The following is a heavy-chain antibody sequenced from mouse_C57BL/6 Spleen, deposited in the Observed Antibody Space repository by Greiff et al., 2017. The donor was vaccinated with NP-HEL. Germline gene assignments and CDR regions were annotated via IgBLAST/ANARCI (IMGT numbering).Heavy chain of an antibody. J-gene: IGHJ1*03. D-gene: IGHD1-3*01. CDR1: GYTFTSYW. CDR2: INPSNGGT. V-gene: IGHV1-53*01. CDR3: ARRGELHWYFDV. Sequence: VKLQQPGTELVKPGASVKLSCKASGYTFTSYWMHWVKQGPGQGLEWIGNINPSNGGTNYNEKFKSKATLTVDKSSSTAYMQLSSLTSEDSAVYYCARRGELHWYFDVWGTGTTVTVSS.